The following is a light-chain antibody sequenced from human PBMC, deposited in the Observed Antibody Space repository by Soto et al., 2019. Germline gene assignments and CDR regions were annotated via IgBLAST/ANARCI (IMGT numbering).Light chain of an antibody. V-gene: IGLV2-14*01. CDR3: SSYRRGSTYV. CDR2: DVT. CDR1: SSDVGGYNY. J-gene: IGLJ1*01. Sequence: QPASVSGSPGQSITVSCTGTSSDVGGYNYVSWYQQHPGKAPRLMIYDVTNRPSGVSNRFSGSKSGNTASLTISGLQAEDEADYYCSSYRRGSTYVFGTGTKVTVL.